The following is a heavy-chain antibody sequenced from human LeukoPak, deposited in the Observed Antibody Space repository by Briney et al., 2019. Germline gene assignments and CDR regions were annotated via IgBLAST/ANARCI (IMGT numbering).Heavy chain of an antibody. Sequence: PGGSLRLSCAASGFTFSNFWLHWVRQAPGKGLEWVSRITSDGSNINYADSVQGRFTISRDNAKGTLYLQMNSLRAEDTAVYYCARGGHSSFDYWGQGALVTVSS. V-gene: IGHV3-74*01. CDR3: ARGGHSSFDY. J-gene: IGHJ4*02. D-gene: IGHD3-16*01. CDR2: ITSDGSNI. CDR1: GFTFSNFW.